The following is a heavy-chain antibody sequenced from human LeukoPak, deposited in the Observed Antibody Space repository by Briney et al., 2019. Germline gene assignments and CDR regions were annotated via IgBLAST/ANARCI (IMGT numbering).Heavy chain of an antibody. J-gene: IGHJ4*02. Sequence: GGSLRLSCAASGFTFSSYGMHWVRQAPGKGLEWVAVISYDGSNKYYADSVKGRFTISRDNSKNTLYLQMNSLRAEDTAVYYCAKDLGNWGSLFDYWGQGTLVTVSS. V-gene: IGHV3-30*18. D-gene: IGHD7-27*01. CDR3: AKDLGNWGSLFDY. CDR2: ISYDGSNK. CDR1: GFTFSSYG.